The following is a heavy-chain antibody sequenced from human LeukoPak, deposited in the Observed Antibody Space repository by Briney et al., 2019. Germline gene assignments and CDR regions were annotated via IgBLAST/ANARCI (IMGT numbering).Heavy chain of an antibody. D-gene: IGHD1-14*01. V-gene: IGHV3-23*03. Sequence: GGSLRLSCAASGFTFSSYAISWVRQAPGKGLEWVSVLYSDGNTKYADSVQGRFTISRDNSKNTLYLEMNSLSPDDTAVYYCARGVEPLAANTLAYWGQGTLVTVSS. J-gene: IGHJ4*02. CDR3: ARGVEPLAANTLAY. CDR2: LYSDGNT. CDR1: GFTFSSYA.